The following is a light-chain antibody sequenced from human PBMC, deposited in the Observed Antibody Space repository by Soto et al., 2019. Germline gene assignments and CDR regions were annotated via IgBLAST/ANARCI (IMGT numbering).Light chain of an antibody. V-gene: IGKV1-39*01. J-gene: IGKJ4*01. CDR1: QSISNY. Sequence: DIQMTQAPSSLSASEGDRVTITCRASQSISNYLNWYQQKPGKAPKFLISAASSLQIGVPSRFSGSGSGTEFTLTISSLRPEDFATYYCQQPYSTPLTFGGGTKVEIK. CDR2: AAS. CDR3: QQPYSTPLT.